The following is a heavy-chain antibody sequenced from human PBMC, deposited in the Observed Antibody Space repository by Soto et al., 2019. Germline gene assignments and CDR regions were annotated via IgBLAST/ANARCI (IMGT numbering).Heavy chain of an antibody. J-gene: IGHJ5*02. CDR1: GGSISSYY. Sequence: SETLSLTCTVSGGSISSYYWSWIRQPPEKGLEWIGYIYYSGSTNYNPSLKSRVTISVDTSKNQFSLKLSSVTAADTAVYYCARDPPYCTSGVCYRGGFDPWGQGTLVTVS. CDR2: IYYSGST. V-gene: IGHV4-59*01. CDR3: ARDPPYCTSGVCYRGGFDP. D-gene: IGHD2-8*01.